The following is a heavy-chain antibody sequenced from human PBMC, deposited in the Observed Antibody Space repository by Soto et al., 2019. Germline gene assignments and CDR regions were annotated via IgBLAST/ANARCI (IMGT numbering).Heavy chain of an antibody. CDR3: AKHFVAGEVDY. V-gene: IGHV3-23*01. J-gene: IGHJ4*02. D-gene: IGHD3-10*01. CDR1: GFTFSSYA. CDR2: VGSSGDVT. Sequence: EVQLLESGGDLVQPGGSLRLSCVASGFTFSSYAMSWVRQAPGKGLEWVSIVGSSGDVTVYSDSVSGRFTISRDNSRNTLYLQMNGLTAEDTAVYYGAKHFVAGEVDYWGQGTLVTVSS.